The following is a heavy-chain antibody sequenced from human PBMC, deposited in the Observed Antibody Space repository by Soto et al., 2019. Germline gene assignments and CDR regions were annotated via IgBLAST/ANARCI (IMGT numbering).Heavy chain of an antibody. CDR3: ARGILRPNHYMDA. V-gene: IGHV4-31*03. D-gene: IGHD1-26*01. J-gene: IGHJ6*03. CDR2: IYDSGSA. CDR1: GDSISRGGYF. Sequence: QVQLQESGPGLVKPSQTLSLTCIVSGDSISRGGYFWTWIRQHPGKGLEWIGYIYDSGSAFYNPSLKSRVTMSVDTAKNQFSLNLRSLTAADTAVFYCARGILRPNHYMDAWGKGTAVAVSS.